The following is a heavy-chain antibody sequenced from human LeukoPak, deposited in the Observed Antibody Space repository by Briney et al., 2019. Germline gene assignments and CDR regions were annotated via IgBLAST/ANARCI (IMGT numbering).Heavy chain of an antibody. CDR3: ARGYCSGGTCYSDRGAFDI. D-gene: IGHD2-15*01. CDR2: IHYSGST. CDR1: GGSISSSGYY. Sequence: PSETLSLTCTVSGGSISSSGYYWGWIRQPPGKGLECIGNIHYSGSTSYNPSLKSRVTISVDTSKNQFSLKLSSVTAADTAVYFCARGYCSGGTCYSDRGAFDIWGQGTMVTVSS. J-gene: IGHJ3*02. V-gene: IGHV4-39*07.